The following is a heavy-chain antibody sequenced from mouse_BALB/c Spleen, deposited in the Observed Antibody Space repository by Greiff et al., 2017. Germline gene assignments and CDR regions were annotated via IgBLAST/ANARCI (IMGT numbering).Heavy chain of an antibody. J-gene: IGHJ2*01. D-gene: IGHD1-2*01. CDR3: ARCEATATSFDY. CDR2: ISYSGST. Sequence: EVQRVESGPSLVKPSQTLSLTCSVTGDSITSGYWNWIRKFPGNKLEYMGYISYSGSTYYNPSLKSRISITRDTSKNQYYLQLNSVTTEDTATYYCARCEATATSFDYWGQGTTLTVSS. CDR1: GDSITSGY. V-gene: IGHV3-8*02.